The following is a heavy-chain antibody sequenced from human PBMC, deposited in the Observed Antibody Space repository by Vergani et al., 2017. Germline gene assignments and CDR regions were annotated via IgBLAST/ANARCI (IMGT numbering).Heavy chain of an antibody. CDR2: INPHSGVT. CDR1: GYTFTGYF. CDR3: ARDFGHCSSVSCYAFDY. D-gene: IGHD2-2*01. V-gene: IGHV1-2*02. J-gene: IGHJ4*02. Sequence: QVQLVQSGAEVKKPGASVKVSCKASGYTFTGYFMHWVRQAPGQGPQWMGWINPHSGVTNYAQKFQGRVTMTRDTSISTAYMEMSRLRSDDTAVYYCARDFGHCSSVSCYAFDYWGQGTLVTVSS.